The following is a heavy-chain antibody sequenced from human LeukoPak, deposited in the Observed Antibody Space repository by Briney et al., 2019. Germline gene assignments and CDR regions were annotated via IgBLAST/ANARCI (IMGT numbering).Heavy chain of an antibody. Sequence: GGSLRLSCAASGFTFSNYAMHWVRQAPGKGLEWVAVISDDGRNTYYADSVKGRFIISRDNSKNTLSLQMNSLRAEGTAVYYCARDRIGSSRYYFDYWGQGTLVTVSS. CDR1: GFTFSNYA. V-gene: IGHV3-30*04. J-gene: IGHJ4*02. CDR3: ARDRIGSSRYYFDY. D-gene: IGHD6-13*01. CDR2: ISDDGRNT.